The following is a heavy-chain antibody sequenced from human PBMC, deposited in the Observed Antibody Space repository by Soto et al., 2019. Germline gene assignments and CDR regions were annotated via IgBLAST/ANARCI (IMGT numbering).Heavy chain of an antibody. Sequence: EVQLLESGGGLVQPGGSLRLSCAASGFTFSSYAMSWVRQAPGKGLEWVSAISGSGGSTYYADSVKGRFTISRDNSKNTLYLQMNSLRAEDTAVYYCVKVGWELGWFDPWGQGTLVTVSS. CDR2: ISGSGGST. J-gene: IGHJ5*02. D-gene: IGHD1-26*01. CDR3: VKVGWELGWFDP. CDR1: GFTFSSYA. V-gene: IGHV3-23*01.